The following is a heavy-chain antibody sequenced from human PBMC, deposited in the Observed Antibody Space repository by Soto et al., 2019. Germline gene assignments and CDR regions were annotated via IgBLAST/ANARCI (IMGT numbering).Heavy chain of an antibody. V-gene: IGHV3-23*01. D-gene: IGHD6-13*01. CDR1: GFTFSSYA. Sequence: GGSLRLSCAASGFTFSSYAMSWVRQAPGKGLEWVSAISGSGGSTYYADSVKGRFTNSRDNSKNTLYLQMNSLRAEDTAVYYCAKSTAAPYYYYGMDVWGQGTTVTVSS. CDR2: ISGSGGST. J-gene: IGHJ6*02. CDR3: AKSTAAPYYYYGMDV.